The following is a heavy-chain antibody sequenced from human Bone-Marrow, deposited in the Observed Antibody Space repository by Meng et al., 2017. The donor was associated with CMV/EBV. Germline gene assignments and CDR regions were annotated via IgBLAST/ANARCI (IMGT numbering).Heavy chain of an antibody. Sequence: ASVKVSCKASGYTFSGYYMHWVRQAPGQGLEWMGWINPNSGGTNYAQKFQGRVTMTRDTSISTAYMELSRLRSDDTAVYYCASRWVRGSSSVWFDPWGQGTRVTCSS. CDR1: GYTFSGYY. J-gene: IGHJ5*02. CDR2: INPNSGGT. CDR3: ASRWVRGSSSVWFDP. V-gene: IGHV1-2*02. D-gene: IGHD6-6*01.